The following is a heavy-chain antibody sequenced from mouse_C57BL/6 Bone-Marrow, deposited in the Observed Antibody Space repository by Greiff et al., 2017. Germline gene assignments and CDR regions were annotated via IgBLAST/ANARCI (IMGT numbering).Heavy chain of an antibody. CDR2: IDPSDSET. D-gene: IGHD1-1*01. Sequence: VQLQQSGAELVRPGSSVKLSCKASGYTFTSYWMHWVKQRPIQGLEWIGNIDPSDSETHYNQKFKDKATLTVDKSSSTAYMQLSSLTSEDSAVYYCAIITTVVARDFDYWGQGTTLTVSS. J-gene: IGHJ2*01. CDR3: AIITTVVARDFDY. V-gene: IGHV1-52*01. CDR1: GYTFTSYW.